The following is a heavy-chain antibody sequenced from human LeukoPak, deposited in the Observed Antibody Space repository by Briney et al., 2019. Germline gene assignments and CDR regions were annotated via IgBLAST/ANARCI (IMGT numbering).Heavy chain of an antibody. J-gene: IGHJ5*02. Sequence: SETLSLTCTVSGGSISSYYWSWIRQPPGKGLEWSGYIYYSGSTNYNPSLKSRVTISVDTSKNQFSLKLSSVTAADTAVYYCARVGDGYNQGWSDPWGQGPLVTVSS. D-gene: IGHD5-24*01. V-gene: IGHV4-59*01. CDR1: GGSISSYY. CDR3: ARVGDGYNQGWSDP. CDR2: IYYSGST.